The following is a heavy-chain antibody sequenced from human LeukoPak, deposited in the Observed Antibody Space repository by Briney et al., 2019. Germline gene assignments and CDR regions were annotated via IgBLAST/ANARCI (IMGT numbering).Heavy chain of an antibody. CDR1: GGSISSYY. D-gene: IGHD2-15*01. CDR3: AIVGYCSGGSCYRGWFDP. V-gene: IGHV4-59*01. J-gene: IGHJ5*02. CDR2: IYYSGST. Sequence: PSETLSLTCTVSGGSISSYYWSWIRQPPGKGLEWIGYIYYSGSTNYNPSLKSRVTISVDTSKNQFSLKLSSATAADTAVYYCAIVGYCSGGSCYRGWFDPWGQGTLVTVSS.